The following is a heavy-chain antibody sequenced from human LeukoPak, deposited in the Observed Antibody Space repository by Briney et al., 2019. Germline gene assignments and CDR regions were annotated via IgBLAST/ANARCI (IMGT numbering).Heavy chain of an antibody. CDR2: ISAYNGNT. CDR3: ARLGYSSGWHNWFDP. J-gene: IGHJ5*02. V-gene: IGHV1-18*01. CDR1: GYTFTSYG. Sequence: ASVKVSCKASGYTFTSYGISWVRQAPGQGLEWMGWISAYNGNTNYAQKLQGGVTMTTDTSTSTAYMELRSLRSDDTAVYYCARLGYSSGWHNWFDPWGQGTLVTVSS. D-gene: IGHD6-19*01.